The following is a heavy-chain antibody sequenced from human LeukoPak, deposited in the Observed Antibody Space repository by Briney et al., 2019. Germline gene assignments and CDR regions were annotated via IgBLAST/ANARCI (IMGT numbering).Heavy chain of an antibody. CDR1: GFTFSNYW. CDR2: IKQDGSEK. CDR3: ARERRGSSGWYYFDY. J-gene: IGHJ4*02. V-gene: IGHV3-7*01. D-gene: IGHD6-19*01. Sequence: GGSLRLSCAASGFTFSNYWMNWVRQAPGKGLELVANIKQDGSEKYYVDSVKGRFTIFRDNAKNSLDLQMNRLRAEETAVYYCARERRGSSGWYYFDYWGQGTLVTVSS.